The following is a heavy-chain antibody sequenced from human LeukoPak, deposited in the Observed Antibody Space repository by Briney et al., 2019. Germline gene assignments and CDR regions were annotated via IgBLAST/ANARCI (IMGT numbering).Heavy chain of an antibody. Sequence: PGGSLRLSCAASGFTFRNYGMTWVRQAPGKGLEWVSYISHSSSTIYYADSVKGRFTISRDNAKNSLFLQMNSLRAEDTAVYYCVRDQGAFDMWGQGTVVTVSS. V-gene: IGHV3-48*01. CDR1: GFTFRNYG. CDR3: VRDQGAFDM. J-gene: IGHJ3*02. CDR2: ISHSSSTI.